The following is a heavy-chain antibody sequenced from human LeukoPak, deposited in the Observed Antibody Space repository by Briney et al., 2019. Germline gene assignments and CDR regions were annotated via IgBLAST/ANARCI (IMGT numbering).Heavy chain of an antibody. V-gene: IGHV4-31*03. J-gene: IGHJ4*02. Sequence: SETLSLTCTVSGGSISSGSYYWSWIRKHPGKGLEWIGYISYSGSTYYNPSLKSRVTISVDTSKNQFSLKLTSVTAADTAVYYCARDSGYSYGPLDYWGQGTLVTVSS. CDR3: ARDSGYSYGPLDY. CDR1: GGSISSGSYY. D-gene: IGHD5-18*01. CDR2: ISYSGST.